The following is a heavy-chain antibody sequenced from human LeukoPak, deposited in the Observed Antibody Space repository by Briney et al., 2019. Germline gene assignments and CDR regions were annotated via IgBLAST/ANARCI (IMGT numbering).Heavy chain of an antibody. D-gene: IGHD3-3*01. J-gene: IGHJ4*02. Sequence: ASVKVSCKASGYTFTSYGISWVRQAPGQGLEWMGWISAYNGNTNYAQKLQGRVTMTTGTSTSTAYMELRSLRSDDTAVYYCARGGGYYDFWSGYSVGDYYFDYWGQGTLVTVSS. CDR1: GYTFTSYG. CDR2: ISAYNGNT. V-gene: IGHV1-18*01. CDR3: ARGGGYYDFWSGYSVGDYYFDY.